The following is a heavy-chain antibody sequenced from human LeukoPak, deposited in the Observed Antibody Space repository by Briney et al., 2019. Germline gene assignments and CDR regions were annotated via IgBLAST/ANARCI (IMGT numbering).Heavy chain of an antibody. Sequence: GGSLRLSCAASGFTFSSYSMNWVRQAPGKGLEWVSSISSSSSYIYYADSVKGRFTISRDNSKNTLYLQMNSLRAEDTAVYYCARDLGYSSSWGHFDYWGQGTLVTVSS. J-gene: IGHJ4*02. CDR2: ISSSSSYI. V-gene: IGHV3-21*01. D-gene: IGHD6-13*01. CDR1: GFTFSSYS. CDR3: ARDLGYSSSWGHFDY.